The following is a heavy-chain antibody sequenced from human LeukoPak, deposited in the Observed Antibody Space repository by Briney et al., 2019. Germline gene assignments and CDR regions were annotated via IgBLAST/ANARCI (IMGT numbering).Heavy chain of an antibody. CDR1: GFTVSSNS. CDR2: IRNDGNDK. CDR3: AKDRTSWYYFDY. J-gene: IGHJ4*02. Sequence: GGSLRLSCTVSGFTVSSNSMSWVRQAPGKGLEWVAFIRNDGNDKSYADSVKGRFTISRDNSKNTLYLQMNSLRAEDTAVYYCAKDRTSWYYFDYWGQGTLVTVSS. V-gene: IGHV3-30*02.